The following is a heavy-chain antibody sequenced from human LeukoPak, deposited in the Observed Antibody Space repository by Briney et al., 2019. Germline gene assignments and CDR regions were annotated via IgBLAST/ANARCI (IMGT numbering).Heavy chain of an antibody. CDR1: GFTFDDYA. J-gene: IGHJ4*02. CDR2: ISWNSGSI. CDR3: ARPRAYYDSSGYRRGYYFDY. D-gene: IGHD3-22*01. V-gene: IGHV3-9*01. Sequence: GGSLRLSCAASGFTFDDYAMHWVRQAPGKGLEWVSGISWNSGSIGYADSVKGRFTISRDNSKNTLYLQMNSLGAEDTAVYYCARPRAYYDSSGYRRGYYFDYWGQGTLVTVSS.